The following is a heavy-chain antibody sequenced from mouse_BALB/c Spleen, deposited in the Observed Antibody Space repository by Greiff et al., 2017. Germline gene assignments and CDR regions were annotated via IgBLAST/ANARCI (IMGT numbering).Heavy chain of an antibody. D-gene: IGHD3-1*01. CDR1: GFTFSSYW. V-gene: IGHV6-6*02. CDR3: TGGYSSFDY. J-gene: IGHJ2*01. Sequence: DVMLVESGGGLVQPGGSMKLSCVASGFTFSSYWMSWVRQSPEKGLEWVAEIRLKSDNYATHYAESVKGKFTISRDDSKSRLYLQMNSLRAEDTGIYYCTGGYSSFDYWGQGTTLTVSS. CDR2: IRLKSDNYAT.